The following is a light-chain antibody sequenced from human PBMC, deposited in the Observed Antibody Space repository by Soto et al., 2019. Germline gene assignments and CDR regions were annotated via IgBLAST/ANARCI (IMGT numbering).Light chain of an antibody. CDR1: QSISSW. CDR2: DAS. V-gene: IGKV1-5*01. Sequence: IHMTHSPSTLSASVGYSVTITCLASQSISSWLSWYQQKPGRAPKLLIFDASNLESGVPSRFSGSGSGTEFTLTISSLQHDDFATYYCQQFKSYSWTFGQGTKVDIK. J-gene: IGKJ1*01. CDR3: QQFKSYSWT.